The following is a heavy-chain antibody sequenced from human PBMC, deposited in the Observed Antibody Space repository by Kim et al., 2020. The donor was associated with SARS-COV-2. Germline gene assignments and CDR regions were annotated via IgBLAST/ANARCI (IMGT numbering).Heavy chain of an antibody. CDR3: AKDIAWFDP. V-gene: IGHV3-23*01. CDR2: GST. J-gene: IGHJ5*02. Sequence: GSTYYADSVKGRFTISRDNSKNTLYLQMNSLRAEDTAVYYCAKDIAWFDPWGQGTLVTVSS. D-gene: IGHD6-13*01.